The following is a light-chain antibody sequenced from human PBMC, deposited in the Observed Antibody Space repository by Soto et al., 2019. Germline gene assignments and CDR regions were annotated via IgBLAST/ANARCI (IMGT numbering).Light chain of an antibody. V-gene: IGKV1-5*01. CDR2: DAS. J-gene: IGKJ5*01. CDR3: QQLKSNLIT. Sequence: DIQMTQSPSTLSASVGDSVTITCRASQSIITSLAWYQQKPGKAPKLLIYDASTLESGVPSRFSGSGSGTEFTLTIGSLQPDDFATYYCQQLKSNLITFGQGTRLEIK. CDR1: QSIITS.